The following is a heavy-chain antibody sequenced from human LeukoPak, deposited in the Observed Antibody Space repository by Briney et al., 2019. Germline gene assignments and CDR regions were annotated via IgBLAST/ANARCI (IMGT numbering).Heavy chain of an antibody. V-gene: IGHV1-8*01. CDR1: GYTFSSYD. Sequence: ASVKVSCKASGYTFSSYDINWVRQASGQGLEWMGWMNPDSGNTGYAQKFQGRVTMTRNTPTSTAYMELSSLRSEDTAVYYCARGYSGREPYNWFDPWGQGTLVTVSS. CDR3: ARGYSGREPYNWFDP. J-gene: IGHJ5*02. D-gene: IGHD5-12*01. CDR2: MNPDSGNT.